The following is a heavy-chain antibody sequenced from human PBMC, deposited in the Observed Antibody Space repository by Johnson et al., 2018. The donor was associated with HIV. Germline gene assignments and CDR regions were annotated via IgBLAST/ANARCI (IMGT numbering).Heavy chain of an antibody. V-gene: IGHV3-66*01. D-gene: IGHD5-18*01. CDR2: IYSGGST. J-gene: IGHJ3*02. Sequence: VQLVESGGNLVQPGGSLRLSCAASGFTVSSNYMTWVRQAPGKGLEWVSVIYSGGSTYYADSVKGRFTISRDNSKNTLYLQMNSLRAEDTAVYYCARVGGYRAFDIWGQGTMVTVSS. CDR1: GFTVSSNY. CDR3: ARVGGYRAFDI.